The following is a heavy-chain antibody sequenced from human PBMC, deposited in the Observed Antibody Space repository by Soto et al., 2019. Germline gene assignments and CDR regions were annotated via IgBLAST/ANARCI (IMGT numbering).Heavy chain of an antibody. Sequence: GASVKVSCKASGYTFTSYGISWVRQAPGQGLERMGWISAYNGNTNYAQKLQGRVTMTTDTSTSTAYMELRSLRSDDTAVYYCARGYCSGGSCLSFDYWGQGTLVTVSS. CDR3: ARGYCSGGSCLSFDY. V-gene: IGHV1-18*01. CDR2: ISAYNGNT. D-gene: IGHD2-15*01. CDR1: GYTFTSYG. J-gene: IGHJ4*02.